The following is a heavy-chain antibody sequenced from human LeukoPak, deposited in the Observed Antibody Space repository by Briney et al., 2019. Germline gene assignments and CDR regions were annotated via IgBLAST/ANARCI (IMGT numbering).Heavy chain of an antibody. D-gene: IGHD6-19*01. CDR2: ISSSSSTI. Sequence: PGGSLRLSCAASGFTFRAYSMNWVRPAPGKGPEWVSHISSSSSTIYYADSVKGRFTTSRDNGKNSLYLQMNSLRDEDTAVYYCASPQWLAFWGQGTLVTVSS. V-gene: IGHV3-48*02. CDR3: ASPQWLAF. J-gene: IGHJ4*02. CDR1: GFTFRAYS.